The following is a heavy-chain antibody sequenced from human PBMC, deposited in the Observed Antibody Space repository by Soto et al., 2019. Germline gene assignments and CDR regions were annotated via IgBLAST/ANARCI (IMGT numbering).Heavy chain of an antibody. CDR1: RYSLTKYL. CDR2: IIPILGIA. CDR3: AREAGGY. Sequence: ASVKVSCKASRYSLTKYLTQWVRQAPGQGLEWMGRIIPILGIANYAQKLQGRVTMTTDTSTSTAYMELRSLRSDDTAVYYCAREAGGYWGQGTLVTVSS. D-gene: IGHD3-10*01. J-gene: IGHJ4*02. V-gene: IGHV1-18*04.